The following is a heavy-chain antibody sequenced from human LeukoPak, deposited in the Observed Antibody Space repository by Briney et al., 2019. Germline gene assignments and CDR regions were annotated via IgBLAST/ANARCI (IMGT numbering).Heavy chain of an antibody. V-gene: IGHV5-51*01. J-gene: IGHJ4*02. Sequence: GESLKISCKGSGYSFTSYWIGWVRQMPGKGLEWMGIIYPGDSDTRYSPSFQGQVTISADKSISTAYLQWSSLKASDTAMYYCARLDYDILTGYSTHFDYWGQGTLVTVSS. CDR2: IYPGDSDT. CDR3: ARLDYDILTGYSTHFDY. CDR1: GYSFTSYW. D-gene: IGHD3-9*01.